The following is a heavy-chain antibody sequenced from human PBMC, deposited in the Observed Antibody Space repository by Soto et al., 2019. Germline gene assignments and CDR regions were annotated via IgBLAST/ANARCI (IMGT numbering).Heavy chain of an antibody. CDR1: GFTVSSNY. Sequence: GGSLRLSCAAAGFTVSSNYMSWVRQAPGKGLEWVSVIYSGGSTNYADSVKGRFTISRDNSKNTLYLQMSSLRAEDTAVYYCVKARRGGGNSVGFDYWGQGTLVTVSS. V-gene: IGHV3-53*05. J-gene: IGHJ4*02. D-gene: IGHD2-21*02. CDR3: VKARRGGGNSVGFDY. CDR2: IYSGGST.